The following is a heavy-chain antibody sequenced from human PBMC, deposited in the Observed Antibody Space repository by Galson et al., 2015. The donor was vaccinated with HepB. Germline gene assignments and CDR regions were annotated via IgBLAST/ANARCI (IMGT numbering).Heavy chain of an antibody. CDR1: GYTFTGYY. J-gene: IGHJ5*02. D-gene: IGHD6-19*01. V-gene: IGHV1-2*02. Sequence: SVKVSCKASGYTFTGYYIHWVRRAPGRGFEWMGWINPNSGGTDYSQKFQGRVTMTRDRSISTAYMELSRLKSGDTAMYYCARGVSLMSGPSGWYGGWFDPWGQGTLVTVSS. CDR3: ARGVSLMSGPSGWYGGWFDP. CDR2: INPNSGGT.